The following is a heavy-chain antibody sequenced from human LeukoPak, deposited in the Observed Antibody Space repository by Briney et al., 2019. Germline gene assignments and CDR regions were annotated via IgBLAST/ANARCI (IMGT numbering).Heavy chain of an antibody. CDR3: VRVGSLNWFDP. CDR1: GFTFSSYA. Sequence: PGGSLRLSCSASGFTFSSYAMHWVRQAPGKGLEYASAISSNGGSTYYADSVKGRFTISRDNSKNTLYLQMSSLRAEDTAVYYCVRVGSLNWFDPWGQGTLVTVSS. D-gene: IGHD3-10*01. J-gene: IGHJ5*02. V-gene: IGHV3-64D*06. CDR2: ISSNGGST.